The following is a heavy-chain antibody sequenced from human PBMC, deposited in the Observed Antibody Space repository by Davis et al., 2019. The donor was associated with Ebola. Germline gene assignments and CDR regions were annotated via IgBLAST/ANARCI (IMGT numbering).Heavy chain of an antibody. J-gene: IGHJ4*02. D-gene: IGHD1-1*01. CDR2: INHSGST. CDR1: GGSFSGYY. V-gene: IGHV4-34*01. Sequence: GSLRLSCAVYGGSFSGYYWNWIRQPPGKGLEWIGEINHSGSTNYNPSLKSRVIISVDTSKNQFSLKLSSVTAADTAVYYCATWRFDSWGQGILVTVSS. CDR3: ATWRFDS.